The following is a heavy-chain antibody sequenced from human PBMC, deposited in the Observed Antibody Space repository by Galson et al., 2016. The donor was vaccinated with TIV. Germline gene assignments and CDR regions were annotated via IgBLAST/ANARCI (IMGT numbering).Heavy chain of an antibody. Sequence: LTCNVSGGSVSRGGYYWSWIRQHPGRGLEWIGYIFHSGNTFYNPSLKSRVTISVDTSKNRFSPKLSSVTAADTAVYYCAAGGFCSNTDCYYGGFDSWGQGTLVTVSS. CDR1: GGSVSRGGYY. V-gene: IGHV4-31*03. J-gene: IGHJ4*02. CDR3: AAGGFCSNTDCYYGGFDS. D-gene: IGHD2-21*02. CDR2: IFHSGNT.